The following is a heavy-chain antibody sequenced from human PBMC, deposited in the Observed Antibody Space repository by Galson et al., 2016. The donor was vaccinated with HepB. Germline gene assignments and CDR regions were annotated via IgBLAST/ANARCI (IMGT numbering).Heavy chain of an antibody. D-gene: IGHD2-21*02. J-gene: IGHJ4*02. V-gene: IGHV3-48*02. CDR1: GFTFSSYS. CDR3: AREHGGYCD. Sequence: SLRLSCAASGFTFSSYSMNWVRQAPGKGLEWISYITPSSAALHYADSVRGRFTISRDDAKKSLYLEMNSLRDEDTAVYYCAREHGGYCDWGQGTLVTVSS. CDR2: ITPSSAAL.